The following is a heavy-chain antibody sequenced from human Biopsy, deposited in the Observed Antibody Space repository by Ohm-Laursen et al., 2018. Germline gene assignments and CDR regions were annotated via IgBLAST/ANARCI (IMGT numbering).Heavy chain of an antibody. CDR1: GDSITRSY. CDR2: ISHTGYT. CDR3: ARGSNEYGGLYFPH. J-gene: IGHJ1*01. Sequence: SETLSLTCTLSGDSITRSYWSWIRQSPGKGLEWIGHISHTGYTSYKSSLKSRVTISLDTSRKHFSLRLTSLAAADTAVYYCARGSNEYGGLYFPHWGQGTLVTVSP. V-gene: IGHV4-59*08. D-gene: IGHD4-23*01.